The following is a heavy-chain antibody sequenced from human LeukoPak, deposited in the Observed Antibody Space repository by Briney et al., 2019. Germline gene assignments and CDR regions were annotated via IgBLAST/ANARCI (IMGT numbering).Heavy chain of an antibody. Sequence: HPSDTLSLTCTVSGGSISSSSYYWGWIRQPPGKGLERIGSIYYSGSTYYNPSLKSRVNISVDTSNTQFSLNLSSVTAADTAVYYWARDYEILTGSSGVDYWGQGTLVTVSS. CDR1: GGSISSSSYY. V-gene: IGHV4-39*02. CDR2: IYYSGST. D-gene: IGHD3-9*01. J-gene: IGHJ4*02. CDR3: ARDYEILTGSSGVDY.